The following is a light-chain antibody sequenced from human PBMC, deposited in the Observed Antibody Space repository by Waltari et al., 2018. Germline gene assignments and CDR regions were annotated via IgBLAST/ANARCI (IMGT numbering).Light chain of an antibody. CDR2: HAS. Sequence: EIVLTQSPATLSLSPGERATLSCRASQSVSTFLAWYQQMPGQAPRLLIYHASNRATGIPARFSGRGSGTNFTLTISDLEPEDFAVYYCQQRANWPPLTFGGGTRVEIK. J-gene: IGKJ4*01. CDR3: QQRANWPPLT. CDR1: QSVSTF. V-gene: IGKV3-11*01.